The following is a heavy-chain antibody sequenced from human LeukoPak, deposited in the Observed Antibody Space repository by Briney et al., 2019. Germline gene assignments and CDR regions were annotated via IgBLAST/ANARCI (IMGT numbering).Heavy chain of an antibody. V-gene: IGHV4-59*13. D-gene: IGHD4-11*01. CDR2: ISYSGST. CDR3: ARTWGYSSPLGF. J-gene: IGHJ4*02. Sequence: PSETLSLTCTVSGGSISSYYWSWIRQPPGKGLEWMGYISYSGSTNYNPSLKSRVTISVDTSKNQFSLKLTSVTAADTATYYCARTWGYSSPLGFWGQGTLVTVSS. CDR1: GGSISSYY.